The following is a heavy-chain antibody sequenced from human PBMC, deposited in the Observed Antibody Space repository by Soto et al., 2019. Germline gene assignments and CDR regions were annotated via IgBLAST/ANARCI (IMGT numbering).Heavy chain of an antibody. J-gene: IGHJ4*02. V-gene: IGHV3-20*04. Sequence: GGSLRLSCAASGFTFDDYGMSWVRQAPGKGLEWISGINWNGDSTGYADSVKGRFTISRDNAKNSLYLQMNSLRAEDTALYYCARDHGGLRDCSGVNCYGVFVSWGQGNLFTASS. D-gene: IGHD2-15*01. CDR3: ARDHGGLRDCSGVNCYGVFVS. CDR1: GFTFDDYG. CDR2: INWNGDST.